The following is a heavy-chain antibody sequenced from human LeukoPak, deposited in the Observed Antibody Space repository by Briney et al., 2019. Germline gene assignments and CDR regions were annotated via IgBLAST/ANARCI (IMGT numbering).Heavy chain of an antibody. CDR3: ARDSGDGYNYLDY. V-gene: IGHV1-69*13. CDR1: GYTFTSYG. Sequence: ASVKVSCKASGYTFTSYGISWVRQAPGQGLEWMGGIIPIFGTANYAQKFQGRVTITADESTSTAYMELSSLRSEDTAVYYCARDSGDGYNYLDYWGQGTLVTVSS. CDR2: IIPIFGTA. D-gene: IGHD5-24*01. J-gene: IGHJ4*02.